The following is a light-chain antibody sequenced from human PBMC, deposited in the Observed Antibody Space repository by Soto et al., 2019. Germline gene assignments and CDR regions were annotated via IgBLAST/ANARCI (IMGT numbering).Light chain of an antibody. CDR3: QQYNSYTIP. J-gene: IGKJ5*01. V-gene: IGKV1-5*01. CDR2: DAS. CDR1: QSISSW. Sequence: DIQMTQSPSTQSASVGDRVTITCRASQSISSWLAWYQQKPGKAPKLLIYDASSLESGVPSRFSGSGSGTEFTLTISSLQPDDFATYYCQQYNSYTIPFGQGTRLEIK.